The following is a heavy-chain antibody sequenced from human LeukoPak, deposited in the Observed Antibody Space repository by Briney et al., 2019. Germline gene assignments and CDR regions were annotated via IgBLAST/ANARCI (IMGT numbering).Heavy chain of an antibody. Sequence: KGLEWIGSIYHSGSTYYNPSLKSRVTISVDTSKNQFSLKLSSVTAADTAVYYCARDKPLDYWGQGTLVTVSS. CDR3: ARDKPLDY. D-gene: IGHD1-14*01. CDR2: IYHSGST. V-gene: IGHV4-38-2*02. J-gene: IGHJ4*02.